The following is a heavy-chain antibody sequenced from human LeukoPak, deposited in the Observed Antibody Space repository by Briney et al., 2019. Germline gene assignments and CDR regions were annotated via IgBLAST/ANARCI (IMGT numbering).Heavy chain of an antibody. CDR1: GGSISSYY. CDR3: ARGPSHIIAAAGTWFDP. CDR2: INHSGST. Sequence: SETLSLTCTVSGGSISSYYWSWIRQPPGKGLEWIGEINHSGSTNYNPSLKSRVTISVDTSKNQFSLKLSSVTAADTAVYYCARGPSHIIAAAGTWFDPWGQGTLVTVSS. D-gene: IGHD6-13*01. J-gene: IGHJ5*02. V-gene: IGHV4-34*01.